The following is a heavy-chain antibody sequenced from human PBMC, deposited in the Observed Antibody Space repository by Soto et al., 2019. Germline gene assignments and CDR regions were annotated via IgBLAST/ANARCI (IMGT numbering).Heavy chain of an antibody. J-gene: IGHJ4*02. D-gene: IGHD3-10*01. CDR2: INAGNGRE. CDR3: ARGGGWVGEASFDT. V-gene: IGHV1-3*01. Sequence: QVQLEQSGAEVKKPGASVKVSCQTSGYTFTSYTLHWVRQAPGQGLEWLGWINAGNGREKYSQRFQDRVSLSTDRSTRTAFREIRAPRSKATAVFYCARGGGWVGEASFDTWGQGTLVIVSS. CDR1: GYTFTSYT.